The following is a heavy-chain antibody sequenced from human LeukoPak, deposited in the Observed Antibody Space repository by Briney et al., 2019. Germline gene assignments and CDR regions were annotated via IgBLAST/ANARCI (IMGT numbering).Heavy chain of an antibody. CDR3: ARAAVAVDWFDP. V-gene: IGHV3-66*02. Sequence: GGSLRLSCAASGFTVSSNYMSWVRQAPGKGQEWVSVTYSGGSTYYADSVKGRFTISRDNSKNTLYLQMNSLRAEDTAVYYCARAAVAVDWFDPWGQGTLVTVSS. D-gene: IGHD6-19*01. J-gene: IGHJ5*02. CDR2: TYSGGST. CDR1: GFTVSSNY.